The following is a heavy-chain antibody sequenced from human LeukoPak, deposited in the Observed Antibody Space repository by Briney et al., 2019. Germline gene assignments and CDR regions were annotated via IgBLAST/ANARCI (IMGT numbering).Heavy chain of an antibody. CDR3: ARDPYYYDSSGYSSSHAFDI. V-gene: IGHV4-59*01. D-gene: IGHD3-22*01. CDR1: GGSISSYY. CDR2: IYYSGST. J-gene: IGHJ3*02. Sequence: PSETLSLTCTVSGGSISSYYWRWIRQPPGKGLEWIGYIYYSGSTNYNPSLKSRVTISVDTSKNQFSLKLSSVTAADTAVYYCARDPYYYDSSGYSSSHAFDIWGQGTMVTASS.